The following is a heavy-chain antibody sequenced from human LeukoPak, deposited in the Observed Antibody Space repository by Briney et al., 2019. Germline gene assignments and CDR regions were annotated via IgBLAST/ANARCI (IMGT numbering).Heavy chain of an antibody. CDR2: SYYSGST. V-gene: IGHV4-39*07. Sequence: SETLSLTCTVSGGSISSSSYYWGWIRQPPGKGLEWIGSSYYSGSTYYNPSLKSRITISVDTSKNQFSLKLSSVTAADTAVYYCARSDYGDYEGENWFDPWGQGTLVTVSS. J-gene: IGHJ5*02. CDR1: GGSISSSSYY. D-gene: IGHD4-17*01. CDR3: ARSDYGDYEGENWFDP.